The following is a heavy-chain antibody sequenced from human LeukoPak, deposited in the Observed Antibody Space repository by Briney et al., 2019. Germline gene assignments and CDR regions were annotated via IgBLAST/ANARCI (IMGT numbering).Heavy chain of an antibody. CDR2: INHSGST. Sequence: PSETLSLTCAVYGGSFSGYYWSWIRQPPGKGLEWIGEINHSGSTNHNPSLKSRVTISVDTSKNQFSLKLSSVTAADTAVYYCARGSYDYVWGSYRYFDYWGQGTLVTVSS. CDR3: ARGSYDYVWGSYRYFDY. V-gene: IGHV4-34*01. CDR1: GGSFSGYY. D-gene: IGHD3-16*02. J-gene: IGHJ4*02.